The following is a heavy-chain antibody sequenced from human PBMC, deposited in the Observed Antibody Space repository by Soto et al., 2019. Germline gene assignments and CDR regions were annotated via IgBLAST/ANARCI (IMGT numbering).Heavy chain of an antibody. CDR3: AKAAEGTMVRGVMRAFDY. Sequence: EVQLWESGGGLAQPGGSLRLSCAASGFTFSTYAMTWVRQAPGKGLEWVSAISARGETTYSADSGEGRFTISRDNSKNTMYLQMNSLRAEDTAVYYGAKAAEGTMVRGVMRAFDYWGHGPRVNVSS. J-gene: IGHJ4*01. CDR1: GFTFSTYA. V-gene: IGHV3-23*01. CDR2: ISARGETT. D-gene: IGHD3-10*01.